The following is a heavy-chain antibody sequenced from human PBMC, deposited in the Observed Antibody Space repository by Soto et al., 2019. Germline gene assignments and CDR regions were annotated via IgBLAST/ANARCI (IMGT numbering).Heavy chain of an antibody. J-gene: IGHJ4*02. V-gene: IGHV2-5*02. D-gene: IGHD6-19*01. CDR2: TYWDDNK. Sequence: QITLEESGPPLVKPTQTLTLTCTFSGFSLNTRAVGVGWIRQPPGKALEWLAFTYWDDNKYYSPPLKSRLTITKDASKNQVVLTMTNTDPVDTATYYCAHGSGWLFDYWGQGTQVTVSS. CDR1: GFSLNTRAVG. CDR3: AHGSGWLFDY.